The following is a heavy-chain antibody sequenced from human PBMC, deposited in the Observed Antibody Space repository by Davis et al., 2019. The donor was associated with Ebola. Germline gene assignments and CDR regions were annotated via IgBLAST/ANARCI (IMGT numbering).Heavy chain of an antibody. CDR3: ARDVGGAAGTDY. CDR1: GGTFSSYP. J-gene: IGHJ4*02. V-gene: IGHV1-69*04. Sequence: SAKVSCKASGGTFSSYPISWVRQDPGQGLEWMGRIIPGLPKPSYAQKFQGRVTFTADKSTSTAYMELSSLRSEDTAVYYCARDVGGAAGTDYWGQGTLVTVSS. D-gene: IGHD6-19*01. CDR2: IIPGLPKP.